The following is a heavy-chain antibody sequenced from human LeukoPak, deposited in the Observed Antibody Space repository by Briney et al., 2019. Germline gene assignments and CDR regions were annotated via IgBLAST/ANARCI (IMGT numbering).Heavy chain of an antibody. J-gene: IGHJ4*02. D-gene: IGHD4-17*01. CDR1: GFTFDDYG. CDR3: AKDVYGDYGGLVY. Sequence: GGSLRLSCAASGFTFDDYGMSWVRQAPGKGLEWVSGINWNGDNTDYADSVKGRFTISRDNSKNTLYLQMNSLRAEDTAVYYCAKDVYGDYGGLVYWGQGTLVTVSS. V-gene: IGHV3-20*04. CDR2: INWNGDNT.